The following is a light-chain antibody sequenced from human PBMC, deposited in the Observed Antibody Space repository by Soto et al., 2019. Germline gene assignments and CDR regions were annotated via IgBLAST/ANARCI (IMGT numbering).Light chain of an antibody. CDR1: EDIRTS. CDR2: GAS. J-gene: IGKJ3*01. CDR3: QHYNNLPPFT. Sequence: DIQMTQSPSSLSASVGARVSITCQASEDIRTSLSWFQHKPGRAPKLLIYGASYLETGVPSRFRGSGPGTYFSLTIGSLQPEDIAPYYCQHYNNLPPFTFGPGTIVDIK. V-gene: IGKV1-33*01.